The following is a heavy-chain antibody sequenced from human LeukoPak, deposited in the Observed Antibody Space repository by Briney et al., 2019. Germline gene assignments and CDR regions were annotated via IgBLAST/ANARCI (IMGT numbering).Heavy chain of an antibody. CDR2: IDWDDDK. CDR1: GFSLSTSEMC. J-gene: IGHJ6*04. V-gene: IGHV2-70*11. Sequence: SGPTLLNPTQTLTLTCTSSGFSLSTSEMCVNWIRQPPGKALEWLARIDWDDDKYYSTSLKTRLTISRDTSKNQVVLTMTNMDPVDTATYYCALFHMDTGIMDVWGEGTTVTVSS. D-gene: IGHD5-18*01. CDR3: ALFHMDTGIMDV.